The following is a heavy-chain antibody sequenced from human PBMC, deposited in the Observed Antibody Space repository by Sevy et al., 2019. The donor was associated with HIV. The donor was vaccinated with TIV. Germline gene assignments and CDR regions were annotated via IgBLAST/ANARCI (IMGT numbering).Heavy chain of an antibody. CDR1: GFTFSTHW. V-gene: IGHV3-7*03. J-gene: IGHJ4*02. CDR2: IKEDGSEK. CDR3: AKGVY. Sequence: GGSLRLSCAASGFTFSTHWMSWVRQAPGKGLEWVANIKEDGSEKYYVDSVKGRFTISRDNAKNSLFLQMNSLRAEDTVVYYCAKGVYWGQGTLVTVSS.